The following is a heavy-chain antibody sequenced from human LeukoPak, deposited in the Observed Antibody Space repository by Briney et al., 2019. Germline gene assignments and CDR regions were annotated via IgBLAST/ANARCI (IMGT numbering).Heavy chain of an antibody. CDR3: ARRNIGAYSSFDC. Sequence: MPSETLSLTCTVSGGSISSGGYYWSWIRQHPGKGLEWIGYIYYSGSTYYNPSLKSRVTISVDTSKNQFSLKLSSVTAADTAVYYCARRNIGAYSSFDCWSQGTLVTVSS. J-gene: IGHJ4*02. CDR2: IYYSGST. CDR1: GGSISSGGYY. D-gene: IGHD6-19*01. V-gene: IGHV4-31*03.